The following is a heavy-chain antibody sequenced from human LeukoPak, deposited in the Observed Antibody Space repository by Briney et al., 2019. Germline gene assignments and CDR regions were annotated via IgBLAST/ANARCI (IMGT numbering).Heavy chain of an antibody. CDR1: GFSFSSYV. CDR3: MNPNHYGSGR. J-gene: IGHJ4*02. CDR2: ISQNGDNT. Sequence: GGSLRLSCSVSGFSFSSYVLHWVRQAPGKGLESVSGISQNGDNTYYADSVKGGFTISKDNSENTLYLQMNSLRPEDAAVYYCMNPNHYGSGRWGQGTLVTVSS. V-gene: IGHV3-64D*06. D-gene: IGHD3-10*01.